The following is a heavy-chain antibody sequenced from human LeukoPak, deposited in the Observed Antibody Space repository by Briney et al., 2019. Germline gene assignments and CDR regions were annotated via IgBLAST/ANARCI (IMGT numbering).Heavy chain of an antibody. CDR1: GFTFSSYG. D-gene: IGHD6-13*01. CDR2: IWYDGSNK. Sequence: GRSLRLSCAASGFTFSSYGMRWVRQAPGKGLEWVAVIWYDGSNKYYADSVKGRFTISRDNSKNTLYLQMNSLRAEDTAVYYCAKDFNLYSSSWYFDYWGQGTLVTVSS. J-gene: IGHJ4*02. CDR3: AKDFNLYSSSWYFDY. V-gene: IGHV3-33*06.